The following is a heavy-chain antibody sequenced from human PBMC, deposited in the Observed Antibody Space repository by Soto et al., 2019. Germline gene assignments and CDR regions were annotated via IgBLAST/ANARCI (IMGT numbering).Heavy chain of an antibody. J-gene: IGHJ5*02. CDR2: ISGTGRDT. Sequence: EVQLLESGGNLVQPGGSLRLTCAATGLTFSTYAMSWVRQAPGKGLEWVSSISGTGRDTFYADSVKGRFTISRDNSKNTLYLKVTTRRGEDTAVFYCANRPTRSAPWGQGPLVTVSS. CDR1: GLTFSTYA. V-gene: IGHV3-23*01. CDR3: ANRPTRSAP.